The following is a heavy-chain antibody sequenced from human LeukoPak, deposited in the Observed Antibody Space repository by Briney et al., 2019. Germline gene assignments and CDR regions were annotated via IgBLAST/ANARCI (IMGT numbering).Heavy chain of an antibody. V-gene: IGHV1-69*04. D-gene: IGHD3-10*02. CDR3: ASASMVGTDDAFDI. CDR1: GGTFSSYA. J-gene: IGHJ3*02. CDR2: IIPILGIA. Sequence: SVKVSCKASGGTFSSYAIGWVRQAPGQGLEWMGRIIPILGIANYAQKFQGRVTITADKSTSTAYMELSSLRSEDTAVYYCASASMVGTDDAFDIWGQGTMVTVSS.